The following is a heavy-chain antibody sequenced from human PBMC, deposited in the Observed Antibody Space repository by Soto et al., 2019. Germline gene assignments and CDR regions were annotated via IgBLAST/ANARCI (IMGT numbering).Heavy chain of an antibody. Sequence: SETLSLTCTVSGGSISSGGYYWSWIRQHPGKGLEWIGYIYYSGSTYYNPSLKSRVTISVDTSKNQFSLKLSSVTAADTAVYYCARDFGGYCSGGSCYSDYYYGMDVWGQGTTVTVSS. J-gene: IGHJ6*02. D-gene: IGHD2-15*01. CDR2: IYYSGST. V-gene: IGHV4-31*03. CDR3: ARDFGGYCSGGSCYSDYYYGMDV. CDR1: GGSISSGGYY.